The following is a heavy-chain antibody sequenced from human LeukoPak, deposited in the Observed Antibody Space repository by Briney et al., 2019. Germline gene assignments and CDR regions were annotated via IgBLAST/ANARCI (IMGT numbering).Heavy chain of an antibody. CDR2: IKQDGSEK. D-gene: IGHD4-23*01. CDR3: ARAEGYGGELDS. CDR1: GFTFSNYW. J-gene: IGHJ4*02. V-gene: IGHV3-7*01. Sequence: GGSLRLSCAASGFTFSNYWMSWVRQAPGKGLEWVANIKQDGSEKYYVDSVKGRFTISRDNAKNSLYLQMNSLRAEDTAVYYCARAEGYGGELDSWGQGTLVTVSS.